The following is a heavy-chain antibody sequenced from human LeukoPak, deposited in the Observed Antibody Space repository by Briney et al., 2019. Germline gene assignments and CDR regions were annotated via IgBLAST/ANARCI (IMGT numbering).Heavy chain of an antibody. CDR3: AKGGWLDD. CDR2: ITGRCDKT. Sequence: PGGSLRLSCAASGFNFNKYDMTWARQAPGKGLEGVSTITGRCDKTYYTDSVKGRFVTSTDNSKHTLYLQMNSLRAEDTALYYCAKGGWLDDLGQGALVTVSS. D-gene: IGHD6-19*01. V-gene: IGHV3-23*01. CDR1: GFNFNKYD. J-gene: IGHJ4*02.